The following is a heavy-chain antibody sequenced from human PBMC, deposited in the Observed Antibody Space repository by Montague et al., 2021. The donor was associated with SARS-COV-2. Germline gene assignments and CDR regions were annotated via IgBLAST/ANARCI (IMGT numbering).Heavy chain of an antibody. CDR2: IFYRGGT. CDR1: GGSISSGGYY. J-gene: IGHJ6*02. V-gene: IGHV4-31*03. CDR3: ARANYYVMTSKAYAMDV. D-gene: IGHD3-16*01. Sequence: TLPLTCTVSGGSISSGGYYWSWVRQPPGKGLDWVGYIFYRGGTYYNPSLKSRVSMSVDTSKIQFSLNLTSVTAADTAVYYCARANYYVMTSKAYAMDVWGQGTTVTVSS.